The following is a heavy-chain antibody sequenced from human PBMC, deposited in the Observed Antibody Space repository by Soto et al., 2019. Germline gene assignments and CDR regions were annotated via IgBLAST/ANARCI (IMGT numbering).Heavy chain of an antibody. Sequence: QVQLQESGPGLVKPSQTLSLTCSVSGDSVSSVDSYCSWIRQPPGKALEWIGYTSFSGYTSYSPSLKSRVTMSVDMSKSQFSLRLTSGTAADTAVYYCVRGGNPYHYATSGPGTFDKWGQGTLVSVSS. D-gene: IGHD1-26*01. CDR3: VRGGNPYHYATSGPGTFDK. CDR2: TSFSGYT. CDR1: GDSVSSVDSY. J-gene: IGHJ4*02. V-gene: IGHV4-30-4*01.